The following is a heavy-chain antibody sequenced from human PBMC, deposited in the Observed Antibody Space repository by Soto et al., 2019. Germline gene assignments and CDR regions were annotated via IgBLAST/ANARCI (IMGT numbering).Heavy chain of an antibody. CDR1: GFTFSSYW. Sequence: PGGSLRLSCAASGFTFSSYWMSWVRQAPGKGLEWVANIKQDGSEKYYVDSVKGRFTISRDNAKNSLYLQMNSLRAEDTAVYYCAIGLLWFGEFRDNSWGQGTLVTVSS. D-gene: IGHD3-10*01. V-gene: IGHV3-7*03. CDR3: AIGLLWFGEFRDNS. J-gene: IGHJ5*02. CDR2: IKQDGSEK.